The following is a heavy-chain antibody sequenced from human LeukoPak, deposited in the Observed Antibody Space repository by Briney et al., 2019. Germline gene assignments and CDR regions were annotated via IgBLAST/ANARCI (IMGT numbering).Heavy chain of an antibody. CDR2: IYYNGNT. D-gene: IGHD4-23*01. Sequence: SETLSLTCTVSGGSISSSDYYWGWIRQPPGERLEWIGTIYYNGNTYYNPSLQSRVIISVDTSENQFSLKLTSVTAPDTAVYYCARTVGTHRFDYWGQGILVTVSS. CDR3: ARTVGTHRFDY. J-gene: IGHJ4*02. V-gene: IGHV4-39*01. CDR1: GGSISSSDYY.